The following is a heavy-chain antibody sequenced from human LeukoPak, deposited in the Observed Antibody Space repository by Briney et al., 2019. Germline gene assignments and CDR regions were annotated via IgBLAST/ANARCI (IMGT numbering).Heavy chain of an antibody. D-gene: IGHD6-19*01. CDR2: IFSGGDT. Sequence: GGSLRLSCAASGFTVSSNHMNWVRQAPGKGLEWVSVIFSGGDTSYADSVKGRFTISRDSSKNTLFLQMNSLTPENTAVYYCMRQGLGGAGRWGQGTLVTVSS. CDR1: GFTVSSNH. V-gene: IGHV3-66*02. CDR3: MRQGLGGAGR. J-gene: IGHJ4*02.